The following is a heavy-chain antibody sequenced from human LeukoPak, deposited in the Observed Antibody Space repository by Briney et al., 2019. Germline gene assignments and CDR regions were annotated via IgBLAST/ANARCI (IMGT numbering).Heavy chain of an antibody. Sequence: GGSLRLSCAASGFTFSSHGMNWVRQAPGKGLEWVSGSSSIGGRTYYADSVKGRFTVTRDNSRNTLHLQMNSLRVEDTGVYYCAKEGVQTPSDWYFDLWGRGTLVTVSS. J-gene: IGHJ2*01. CDR1: GFTFSSHG. V-gene: IGHV3-23*01. CDR2: SSSIGGRT. CDR3: AKEGVQTPSDWYFDL. D-gene: IGHD1-26*01.